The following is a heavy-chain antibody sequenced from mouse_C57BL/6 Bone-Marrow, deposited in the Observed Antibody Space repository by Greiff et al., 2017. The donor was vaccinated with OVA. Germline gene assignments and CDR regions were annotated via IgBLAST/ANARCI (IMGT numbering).Heavy chain of an antibody. Sequence: QVQLQQSGAELARPGASVKLSCKASGYTFTSYGISWVKQRTGQGLEWIGEIYPGSGNTYYNEKLKGKATLTADKSTSTAYMALRSLTSEDSAVYYCTRASVECFADWGQGTLVTVSA. D-gene: IGHD1-1*01. CDR1: GYTFTSYG. J-gene: IGHJ3*01. CDR3: TRASVECFAD. CDR2: IYPGSGNT. V-gene: IGHV1-81*01.